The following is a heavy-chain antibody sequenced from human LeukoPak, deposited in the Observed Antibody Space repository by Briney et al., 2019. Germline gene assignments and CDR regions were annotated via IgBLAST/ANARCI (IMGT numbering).Heavy chain of an antibody. D-gene: IGHD2-2*01. V-gene: IGHV1-2*02. Sequence: ASVKVSCKASGYTFTGYNMHWVRQAPGQGLEWMGWINTNSGGTNYAQKVKGGVNMTRDTSISTAYMELSRLRSDDTAVYYCARGYCSSTSCYYYYYYYMDVWGKGTTVTVSS. CDR2: INTNSGGT. J-gene: IGHJ6*03. CDR3: ARGYCSSTSCYYYYYYYMDV. CDR1: GYTFTGYN.